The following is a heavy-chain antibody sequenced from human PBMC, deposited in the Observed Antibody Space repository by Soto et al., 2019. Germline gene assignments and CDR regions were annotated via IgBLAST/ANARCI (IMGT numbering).Heavy chain of an antibody. J-gene: IGHJ6*02. V-gene: IGHV2-5*02. CDR1: GFSLSSRGVG. CDR3: AHEPLMDV. Sequence: TLVNPTQTLTLTCTFSGFSLSSRGVGVGWIRQPPGKALEWLVAIYWDDGKRYSPSLKSRPTITKDTSKNQVVLTMTNMDPVDTATYYCAHEPLMDVWGQGTTVTVSS. CDR2: IYWDDGK.